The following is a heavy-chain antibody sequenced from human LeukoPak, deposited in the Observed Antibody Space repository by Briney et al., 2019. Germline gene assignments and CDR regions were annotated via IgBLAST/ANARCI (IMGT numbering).Heavy chain of an antibody. CDR1: EFAFSSYW. J-gene: IGHJ4*02. D-gene: IGHD2-21*02. CDR2: IKQDGSEK. Sequence: GGSLRLSCAASEFAFSSYWMTWVRQPPGKGLEWVANIKQDGSEKYYVDSVKGRFTISRDNAKNSLYLQMNSLKTEDTAVYYCTTYRAWVTLLQEDDYWGQGTLVTVSS. CDR3: TTYRAWVTLLQEDDY. V-gene: IGHV3-7*05.